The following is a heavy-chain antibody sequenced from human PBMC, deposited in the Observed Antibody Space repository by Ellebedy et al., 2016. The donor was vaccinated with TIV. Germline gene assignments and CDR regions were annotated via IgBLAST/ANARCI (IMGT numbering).Heavy chain of an antibody. CDR3: AGYSSAPPKGDY. V-gene: IGHV3-23*01. J-gene: IGHJ4*02. CDR2: IYSDGRT. CDR1: GFAFSNYA. Sequence: PGGSLRLSCAASGFAFSNYAMNWVRRAPGKGLEWVSVIYSDGRTNYADSVKGRFTISRDTSKNTLYLQMNNLRAEDTAVYYCAGYSSAPPKGDYWGQGTLVTVSS. D-gene: IGHD6-25*01.